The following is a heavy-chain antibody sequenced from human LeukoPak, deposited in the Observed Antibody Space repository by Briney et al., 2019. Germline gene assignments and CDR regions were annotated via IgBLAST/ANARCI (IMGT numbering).Heavy chain of an antibody. D-gene: IGHD4-17*01. Sequence: GRSLRPSCAASGFTFSSYGMHWVRQAPGKGLEWVAVIWYDGSNKYYADSVKGRFTISRDNSKNTLYLQMNSLRAEDTAVYYCARGAGTVTDYWGQGTLVTVSS. CDR1: GFTFSSYG. V-gene: IGHV3-33*01. J-gene: IGHJ4*02. CDR2: IWYDGSNK. CDR3: ARGAGTVTDY.